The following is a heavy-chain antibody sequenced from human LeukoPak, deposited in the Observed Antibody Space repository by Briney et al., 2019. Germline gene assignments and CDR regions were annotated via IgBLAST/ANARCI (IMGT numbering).Heavy chain of an antibody. D-gene: IGHD5-24*01. J-gene: IGHJ4*02. Sequence: ASVKVSCKASGYTFTAYYMHWVRQAPGQGLEWMGWINPTSGDTKYAQKFQDRVTMTRDTSISTAYMELSRLTSDDPAIYYCARDRGSGYIILDFWGPGTLVTVSS. CDR2: INPTSGDT. V-gene: IGHV1-2*02. CDR3: ARDRGSGYIILDF. CDR1: GYTFTAYY.